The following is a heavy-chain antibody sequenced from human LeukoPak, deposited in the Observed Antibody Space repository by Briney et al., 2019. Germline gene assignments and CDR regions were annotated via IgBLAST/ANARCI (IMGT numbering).Heavy chain of an antibody. V-gene: IGHV3-30*04. J-gene: IGHJ4*02. CDR3: AKTIRDGYNFYFDY. Sequence: SGGSLRLSCAASGFTFSSYAMHWVRQAPGKGLEWVAVISYDGSNKYYADSVKGRFTISRDNSKNTLYLQMNSLRAEDTAVYYCAKTIRDGYNFYFDYWGQGTLVTVSS. CDR2: ISYDGSNK. CDR1: GFTFSSYA. D-gene: IGHD5-24*01.